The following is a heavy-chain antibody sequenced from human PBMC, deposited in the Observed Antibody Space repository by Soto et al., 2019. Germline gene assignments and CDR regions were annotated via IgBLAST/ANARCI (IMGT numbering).Heavy chain of an antibody. Sequence: QVQLVESGGGVVQPGRSLRLSCAASGFTFSSYGMHWVRQAPGKGVEWVAVIIYDGSTKYYADSVKGRFTISRDNSKSTLYLQMNSLRAADTAVYYCAKDRMGAGVRGYFDYWGQGTLVTVSS. CDR1: GFTFSSYG. CDR3: AKDRMGAGVRGYFDY. D-gene: IGHD3-10*01. CDR2: IIYDGSTK. J-gene: IGHJ4*02. V-gene: IGHV3-30*18.